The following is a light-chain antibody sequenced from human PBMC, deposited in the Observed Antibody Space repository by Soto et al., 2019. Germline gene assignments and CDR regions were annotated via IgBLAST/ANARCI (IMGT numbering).Light chain of an antibody. CDR2: LGS. CDR1: QSLLHSNGYNY. CDR3: MQALQTPLT. J-gene: IGKJ4*02. Sequence: DIVMTQSPLSLRVTPGEPASISCRSSQSLLHSNGYNYLDWYLQKPGQSPQLLIYLGSNRASAVTDRFSGSGSGTDFTLKISRVEAEDVGVYYCMQALQTPLTFGGGTKVDIK. V-gene: IGKV2-28*01.